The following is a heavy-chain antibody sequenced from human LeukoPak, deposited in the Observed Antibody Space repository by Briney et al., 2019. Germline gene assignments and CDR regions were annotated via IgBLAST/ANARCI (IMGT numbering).Heavy chain of an antibody. J-gene: IGHJ6*03. CDR1: GYTFTSYY. Sequence: SVKVSCKASGYTFTSYYMHWVRQAPGQGLEWMGGIIPIFGTANYAQKFQGRVTITTDESTSTAYMELSSLRSEDTAVYYCARIQDYYYMDVWGKGTTVTVSS. CDR3: ARIQDYYYMDV. CDR2: IIPIFGTA. V-gene: IGHV1-69*05.